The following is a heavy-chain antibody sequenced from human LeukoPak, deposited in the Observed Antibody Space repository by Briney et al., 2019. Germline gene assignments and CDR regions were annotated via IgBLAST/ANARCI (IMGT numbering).Heavy chain of an antibody. CDR2: IWYDGSNK. CDR3: ARDGKAAEGFDY. Sequence: GGSLRLSCAASRFTFGQYGMHWVRQAPGKGLEWVAVIWYDGSNKYYADSVKGRFTISRDNSKNSLYLQMNSLRAEDTAVYYCARDGKAAEGFDYWGQGTLVTVSS. D-gene: IGHD6-25*01. CDR1: RFTFGQYG. J-gene: IGHJ4*02. V-gene: IGHV3-33*01.